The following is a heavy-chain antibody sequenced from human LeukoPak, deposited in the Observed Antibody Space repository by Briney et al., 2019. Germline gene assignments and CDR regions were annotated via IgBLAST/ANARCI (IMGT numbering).Heavy chain of an antibody. CDR3: AKDTGRPTDAITMEDNAFDI. CDR1: GITFDDHG. V-gene: IGHV3-9*01. CDR2: ISWSSGII. Sequence: PGRSLRLSCAASGITFDDHGMHWVRQAPGKGLEWVSGISWSSGIIGYADSVKGRFTISRDNAKNSLYLQMDSLRAEDTALYYCAKDTGRPTDAITMEDNAFDIWGQGTMVTVSS. J-gene: IGHJ3*02. D-gene: IGHD3-3*01.